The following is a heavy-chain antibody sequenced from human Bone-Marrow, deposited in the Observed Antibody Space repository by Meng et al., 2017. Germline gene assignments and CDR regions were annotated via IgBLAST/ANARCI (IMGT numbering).Heavy chain of an antibody. CDR3: AKVSKEGTEALLWFGELLSPGGMDV. D-gene: IGHD3-10*01. CDR2: ISGSGGST. J-gene: IGHJ6*02. Sequence: GESLKISCAASGFTFSSYAMSWVRQAPGKGLEWVSAISGSGGSTYYADPVKGRFTISRDNSKNTLYLQMNSLRAEGTAVYYCAKVSKEGTEALLWFGELLSPGGMDVWGQGTTVTV. V-gene: IGHV3-23*01. CDR1: GFTFSSYA.